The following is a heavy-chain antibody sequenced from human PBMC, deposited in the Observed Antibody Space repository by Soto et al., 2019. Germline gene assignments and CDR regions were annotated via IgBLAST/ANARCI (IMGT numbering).Heavy chain of an antibody. J-gene: IGHJ6*02. Sequence: QVKLVQSGAEVKKPVASVKVSCKASGYTLSSYFISWVRQAPGQGLERMGWISANNGNTNYEQKLQGRVTMNTDTSTSTAYMELRSLRYDDTAVYYCARDIPTMDVWGQGTTVTVSS. CDR3: ARDIPTMDV. CDR2: ISANNGNT. CDR1: GYTLSSYF. V-gene: IGHV1-18*01.